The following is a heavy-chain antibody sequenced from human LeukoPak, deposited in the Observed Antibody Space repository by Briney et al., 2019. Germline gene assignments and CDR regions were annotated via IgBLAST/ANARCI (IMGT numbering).Heavy chain of an antibody. CDR1: GYTFTSYG. D-gene: IGHD3-22*01. CDR3: ARQGSGYFHFDY. Sequence: ASVKVSCKASGYTFTSYGISWVRQAPGQGLEWMGWISAYNGNTNYAQKFQGRVTMTRDTSISTAYMELSSLRSDDTAVYYCARQGSGYFHFDYWGQGTLVTVSS. V-gene: IGHV1-18*01. J-gene: IGHJ4*02. CDR2: ISAYNGNT.